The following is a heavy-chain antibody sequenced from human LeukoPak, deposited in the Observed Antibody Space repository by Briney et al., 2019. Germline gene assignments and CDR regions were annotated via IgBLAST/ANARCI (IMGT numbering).Heavy chain of an antibody. CDR2: ISSSSSYI. J-gene: IGHJ4*02. CDR1: GFTFSSYS. CDR3: ARSHRKTYYYDSSGYCYY. D-gene: IGHD3-22*01. Sequence: GGSLRLSCAASGFTFSSYSMNWVRQAPGKGLEWVSSISSSSSYIYYADSVKGRFTISRDNAKNSLYLQMNSLRAEDTAVYCCARSHRKTYYYDSSGYCYYWGQGTLVTVSS. V-gene: IGHV3-21*01.